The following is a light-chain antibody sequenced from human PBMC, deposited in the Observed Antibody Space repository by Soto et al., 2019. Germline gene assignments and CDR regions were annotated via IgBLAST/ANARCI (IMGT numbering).Light chain of an antibody. CDR2: GAS. Sequence: EVVMTYSPGTLSLSLGESATLSCRASQSVDGYLAWYQQKPGQAPRLLIYGASSRATGIPDRFSGSGSGTDFTLTISRLEPEDFAVYYCQQYGSSQITFGQGTRLEI. V-gene: IGKV3-20*01. J-gene: IGKJ5*01. CDR1: QSVDGY. CDR3: QQYGSSQIT.